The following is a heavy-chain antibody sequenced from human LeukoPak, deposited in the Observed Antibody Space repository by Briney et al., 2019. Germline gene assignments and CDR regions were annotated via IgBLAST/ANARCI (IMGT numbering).Heavy chain of an antibody. CDR2: ISGSGGST. D-gene: IGHD5-12*01. V-gene: IGHV3-23*01. J-gene: IGHJ4*02. CDR3: AKGQWLDYYFDY. Sequence: GGSLRLSCAASGFTISPYWMSWVRQAPGKGLEWVSAISGSGGSTYYADSVKGRFTISRDNSKNTLYLQMNSLRAEDTAVYYCAKGQWLDYYFDYWGQGTLVTVSS. CDR1: GFTISPYW.